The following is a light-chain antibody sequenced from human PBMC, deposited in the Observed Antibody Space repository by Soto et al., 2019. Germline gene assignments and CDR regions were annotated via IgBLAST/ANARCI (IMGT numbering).Light chain of an antibody. J-gene: IGKJ1*01. CDR2: GAS. CDR3: QQYYNWWT. CDR1: DTVATN. Sequence: PGERSTLSCWASDTVATNLAWYQQKPGQAPRLLIYGASTRVTGIPARFSGSGSGTEFTLTISSLQSEDFAVYHCQQYYNWWTFGQGTKVDI. V-gene: IGKV3-15*01.